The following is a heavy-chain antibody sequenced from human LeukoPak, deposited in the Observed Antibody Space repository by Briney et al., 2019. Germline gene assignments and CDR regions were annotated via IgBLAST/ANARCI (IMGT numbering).Heavy chain of an antibody. D-gene: IGHD2-21*01. CDR1: GGTFSSYA. J-gene: IGHJ4*02. Sequence: SVKVSCKASGGTFSSYAISWVRQAPGQGLEWMGGIIPIFGTANYAQKFQGRVTITTDESTSTAYMELSSLRSEDTAVYYCASGGSSYCGGECYSTFDYWGQGTLVTVSS. CDR2: IIPIFGTA. V-gene: IGHV1-69*05. CDR3: ASGGSSYCGGECYSTFDY.